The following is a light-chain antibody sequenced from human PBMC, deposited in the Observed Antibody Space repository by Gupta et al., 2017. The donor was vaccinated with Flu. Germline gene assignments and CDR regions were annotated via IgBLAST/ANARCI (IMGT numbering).Light chain of an antibody. V-gene: IGLV2-11*01. CDR2: DVT. J-gene: IGLJ1*01. CDR1: SNDVGGSNR. CDR3: SSHAGRVTWV. Sequence: QSAPTQPRSVSGSPGQSVTISCTGSSNDVGGSNRVSWYQQRPGKAPKLILYDVTERPSGVPDRFSGSKSGNTASLTISGLQADDEADYYCSSHAGRVTWVFGTGTTATVL.